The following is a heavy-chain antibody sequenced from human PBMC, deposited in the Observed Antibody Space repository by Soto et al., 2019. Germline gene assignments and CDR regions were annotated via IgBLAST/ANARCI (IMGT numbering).Heavy chain of an antibody. V-gene: IGHV4-39*01. CDR1: GGSISSSSYY. CDR3: AVVAATGVGYYYYYMDV. D-gene: IGHD2-15*01. CDR2: IYYSGST. Sequence: SETLSLTCTVSGGSISSSSYYWGWIRQPPGKGLEWIGSIYYSGSTYYNPSLKSRVTISVDTSKNQFSLKLSSVTAADTAVYYCAVVAATGVGYYYYYMDVWGKGTTVTVSS. J-gene: IGHJ6*03.